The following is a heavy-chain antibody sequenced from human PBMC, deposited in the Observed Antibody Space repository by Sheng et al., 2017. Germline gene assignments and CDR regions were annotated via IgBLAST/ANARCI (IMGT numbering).Heavy chain of an antibody. V-gene: IGHV4-34*01. CDR2: INHSGST. Sequence: QVQLQQWGAGLLKPSETLSLTCAVYGGSFSGYYWSWIRQPPGKGLEWIGEINHSGSTNYNPSLKSRVTISVDTSKNQFSLKLSSVTAADTAVYYCASGYCSGGXCYPLYWGQERWSPSPQ. CDR3: ASGYCSGGXCYPLY. CDR1: GGSFSGYY. D-gene: IGHD2-15*01. J-gene: IGHJ4*01.